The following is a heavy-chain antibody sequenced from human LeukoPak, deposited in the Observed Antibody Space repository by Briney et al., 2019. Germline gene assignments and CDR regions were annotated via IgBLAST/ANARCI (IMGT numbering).Heavy chain of an antibody. J-gene: IGHJ4*02. D-gene: IGHD3-10*01. V-gene: IGHV3-30*18. CDR3: AKDAQGFGGGFDY. CDR1: GFTFSSYG. Sequence: GGSLRLSCAASGFTFSSYGMHWARQAPGKGLEWVAVISYDGSNKYYADSVKGRFTISRDNSKNTLYLQMNSLRAEDTAVYYCAKDAQGFGGGFDYWGQGTLVTVSS. CDR2: ISYDGSNK.